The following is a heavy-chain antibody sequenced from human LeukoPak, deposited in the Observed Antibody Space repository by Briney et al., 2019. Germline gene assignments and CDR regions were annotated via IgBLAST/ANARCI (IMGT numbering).Heavy chain of an antibody. J-gene: IGHJ4*02. CDR3: ARDVGQGPHYFDY. CDR1: GFTFSNYA. Sequence: QPGRSLRLSCAASGFTFSNYAMHSVRQAPGRGLEWVAVISYDGTNKYYADSVRGRFTISRDNSQNTLYLRVNSLRAEDTAVYYCARDVGQGPHYFDYWGQGTLVTVSS. V-gene: IGHV3-30-3*01. D-gene: IGHD2-15*01. CDR2: ISYDGTNK.